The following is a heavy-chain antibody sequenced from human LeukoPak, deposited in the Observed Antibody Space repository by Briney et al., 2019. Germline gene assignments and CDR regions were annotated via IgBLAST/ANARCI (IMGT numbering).Heavy chain of an antibody. D-gene: IGHD3-16*01. V-gene: IGHV3-30*04. Sequence: PGRSLRLSCAASGFTFSSYAMHWVRQAPGKGLEWVAVISYDGSNKYYADSVKGRFTISRDNSKNTLYLQMNSLRAEDTAVYYCARDLGGGLDAFDIWGQGTMVTVSS. CDR3: ARDLGGGLDAFDI. J-gene: IGHJ3*02. CDR2: ISYDGSNK. CDR1: GFTFSSYA.